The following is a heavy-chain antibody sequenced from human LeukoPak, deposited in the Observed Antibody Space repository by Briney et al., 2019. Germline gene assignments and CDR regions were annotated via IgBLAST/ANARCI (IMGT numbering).Heavy chain of an antibody. CDR2: INPNSGGT. V-gene: IGHV1-2*02. CDR3: ARVTPPPPGNWFDP. Sequence: ASVKVSCKPSGYSFTDYYMRWVRQAPGQGLEWMGWINPNSGGTNYAQKFQGRVTITRDTSISTAYMELRRLRSDHTAVNDCARVTPPPPGNWFDPWGQGTLVTVSS. J-gene: IGHJ5*02. CDR1: GYSFTDYY.